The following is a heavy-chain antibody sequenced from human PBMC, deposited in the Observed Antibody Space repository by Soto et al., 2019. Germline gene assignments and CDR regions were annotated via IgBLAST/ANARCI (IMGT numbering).Heavy chain of an antibody. V-gene: IGHV1-69*13. Sequence: SVKVSCKASGGTFSSYAISWVRQAPGQGLEWMGGIIPIFGTANYAQKFQGRVTITADESTSTAYMELSSLRSEDTAVYYCARAECCPGGYSYGLDYWGQGTLVTVSS. CDR3: ARAECCPGGYSYGLDY. J-gene: IGHJ4*02. D-gene: IGHD5-18*01. CDR2: IIPIFGTA. CDR1: GGTFSSYA.